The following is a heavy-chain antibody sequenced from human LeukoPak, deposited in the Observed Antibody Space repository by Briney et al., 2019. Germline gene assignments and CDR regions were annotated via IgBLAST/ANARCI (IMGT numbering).Heavy chain of an antibody. CDR1: GFTFSTNY. J-gene: IGHJ4*01. CDR3: TKFRGY. CDR2: ISGGAGST. V-gene: IGHV3-23*01. Sequence: GGSLRLSCAASGFTFSTNYMSWVRQAPGKGLEWVSAISGGAGSTYYADSGKSRYTMSKHKSNNIMYHQMTGLRADDAALYYCTKFRGYWGQGTLVTVSS.